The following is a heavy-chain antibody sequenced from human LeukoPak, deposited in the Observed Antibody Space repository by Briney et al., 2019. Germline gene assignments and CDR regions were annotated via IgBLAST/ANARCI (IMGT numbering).Heavy chain of an antibody. V-gene: IGHV4-59*08. CDR1: GGSISSYS. J-gene: IGHJ4*02. D-gene: IGHD3-22*01. CDR3: ARLSHYFDSSGYYYVRFFDY. Sequence: PSETLSFTCTVSGGSISSYSWSWIRQPPGKGLECIGYLYVSGGTNYNPSLKSRVAISVDKSKNQFSLKLSYVAAADTAVYYCARLSHYFDSSGYYYVRFFDYWGQGTLVTVSP. CDR2: LYVSGGT.